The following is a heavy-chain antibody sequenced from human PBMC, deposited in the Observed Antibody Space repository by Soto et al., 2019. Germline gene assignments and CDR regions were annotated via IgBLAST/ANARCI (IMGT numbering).Heavy chain of an antibody. V-gene: IGHV5-10-1*01. Sequence: HGESLKLSCKGSAYSFTIYLISCVRQMPGKGLAWMGRIDPSDSYTNYSPSFQDHVTISADKSISTAYLQWSSLKASDTAMYYCASRTHSSGWYRGYYYYGMDVWGQGTTVNVSS. CDR2: IDPSDSYT. D-gene: IGHD6-19*01. J-gene: IGHJ6*02. CDR1: AYSFTIYL. CDR3: ASRTHSSGWYRGYYYYGMDV.